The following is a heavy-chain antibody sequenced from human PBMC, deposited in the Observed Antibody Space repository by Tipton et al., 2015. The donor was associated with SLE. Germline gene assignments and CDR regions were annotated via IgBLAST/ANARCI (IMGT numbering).Heavy chain of an antibody. CDR3: ARENPLRFGSSGGASDI. Sequence: TLSLTCAVYGGSFSGYYWSWIRQPPGKGLEWIGSIYHSGSTYYNPSLKSRVTISVDTSKNQFSLKLSSVTAADTAVYYCARENPLRFGSSGGASDIWGQGTMVTVSS. V-gene: IGHV4-34*01. D-gene: IGHD3-10*01. CDR1: GGSFSGYY. J-gene: IGHJ3*02. CDR2: IYHSGST.